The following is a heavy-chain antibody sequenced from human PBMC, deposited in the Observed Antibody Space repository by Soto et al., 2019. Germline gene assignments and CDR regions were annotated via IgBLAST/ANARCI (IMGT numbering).Heavy chain of an antibody. J-gene: IGHJ6*02. CDR3: ATSLLLWFGDEDV. V-gene: IGHV4-34*01. CDR1: GGSFSGYY. CDR2: INHSGSS. Sequence: QVQLQQWGAGLLKPSETLSLTCAVYGGSFSGYYWSWIRQPPGKGLEWIGEINHSGSSNYNLSLESRVTISVETSKNQFSLKLSSVTGADTAVYYCATSLLLWFGDEDVWGQGTTVTVSS. D-gene: IGHD3-10*01.